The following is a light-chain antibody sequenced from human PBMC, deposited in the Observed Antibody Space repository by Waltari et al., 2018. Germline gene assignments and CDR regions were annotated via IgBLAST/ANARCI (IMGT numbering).Light chain of an antibody. Sequence: DIQMTQSPSSVSASVGDRVTITCRASQAVSSWLAWYQQKPGKAPKLLIYAASSLQSGVPSRFSGSGFGTDFTLTISSLQPEDFASYYCQQYKTFPLTFGGGTKVEIK. CDR1: QAVSSW. CDR2: AAS. J-gene: IGKJ4*01. V-gene: IGKV1-12*01. CDR3: QQYKTFPLT.